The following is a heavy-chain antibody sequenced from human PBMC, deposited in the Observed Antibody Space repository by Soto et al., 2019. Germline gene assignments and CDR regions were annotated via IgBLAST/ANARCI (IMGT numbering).Heavy chain of an antibody. D-gene: IGHD3-10*01. CDR1: GGSFSGYY. Sequence: SETLSLTCAVYGGSFSGYYWSWIRQPPGKGLEWIGEINHSGSTNYNPSLESRVTISVDKSKNQFSLKLISVTAADTAVYYGARGELLLWFGELLDYCGMDVWGQGTTVTVSS. CDR2: INHSGST. V-gene: IGHV4-34*01. J-gene: IGHJ6*02. CDR3: ARGELLLWFGELLDYCGMDV.